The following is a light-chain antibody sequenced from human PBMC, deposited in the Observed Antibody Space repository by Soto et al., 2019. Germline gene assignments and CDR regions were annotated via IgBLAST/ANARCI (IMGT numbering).Light chain of an antibody. Sequence: EIVLTQSPGTLSLSPGERATLSCRASQSVSSSYLGWYQQKPGQAPRLLIYGASSRATGIPDRFSGSGSGTDFTLTIVRLEPEDFAVYYCQLYGSSPPRTFGQGTKVEIK. CDR2: GAS. J-gene: IGKJ1*01. V-gene: IGKV3-20*01. CDR1: QSVSSSY. CDR3: QLYGSSPPRT.